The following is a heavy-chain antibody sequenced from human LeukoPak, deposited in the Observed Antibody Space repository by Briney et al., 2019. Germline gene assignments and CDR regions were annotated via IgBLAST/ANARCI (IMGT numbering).Heavy chain of an antibody. CDR3: ARLYSSGWADY. CDR1: GYTFSSHG. J-gene: IGHJ4*02. V-gene: IGHV3-33*01. D-gene: IGHD6-19*01. Sequence: GGSLRLSCAASGYTFSSHGMYWVRQAPGKGLEWVALIWYDGSQKYYADSVKGRFTISRDNSKNTLSLQMDSLRAEDTAVYFCARLYSSGWADYWGQGTLVTVS. CDR2: IWYDGSQK.